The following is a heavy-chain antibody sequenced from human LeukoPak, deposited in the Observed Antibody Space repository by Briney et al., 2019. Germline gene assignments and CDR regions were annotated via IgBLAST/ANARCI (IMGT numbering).Heavy chain of an antibody. Sequence: SETLSLTCTVSGGSISGADYYWSWIRQPPGKGLEWIGYVYHSGLTYYNPSLKSRLAISVDTSKNQFSLNLSSVTAADTAVYYCARDSPRGYGMDVWGQGTTVTVSS. CDR1: GGSISGADYY. V-gene: IGHV4-30-4*02. CDR3: ARDSPRGYGMDV. CDR2: VYHSGLT. J-gene: IGHJ6*02.